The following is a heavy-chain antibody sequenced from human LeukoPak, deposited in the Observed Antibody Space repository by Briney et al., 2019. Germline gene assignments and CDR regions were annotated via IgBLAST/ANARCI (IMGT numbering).Heavy chain of an antibody. D-gene: IGHD3-22*01. J-gene: IGHJ3*02. CDR3: ARAYYDSSLARWDDGFEI. CDR1: GFTFDDYA. Sequence: PGGSLRLSCAASGFTFDDYAMHWVRQAPGKGLEWVSGISWNSGSIGYADSVKGRFTISRDNAKNSLYLQMNSLRAEDTAVYYCARAYYDSSLARWDDGFEIWGQGTMVTVSS. CDR2: ISWNSGSI. V-gene: IGHV3-9*01.